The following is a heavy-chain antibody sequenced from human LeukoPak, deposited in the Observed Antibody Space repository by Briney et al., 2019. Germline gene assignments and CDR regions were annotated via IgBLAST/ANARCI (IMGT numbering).Heavy chain of an antibody. V-gene: IGHV1-18*01. CDR3: ARTSGVSVAGSPYYFDF. CDR2: ISPYSGNT. D-gene: IGHD6-19*01. CDR1: GYLFINYD. Sequence: ASVRVSCKASGYLFINYDISWLRQAPGQGLECMGWISPYSGNTDYPQKLQGRVTMTTDTSTTTAYMELRSLSFDDTAVYYWARTSGVSVAGSPYYFDFWGQGTLISVSS. J-gene: IGHJ4*02.